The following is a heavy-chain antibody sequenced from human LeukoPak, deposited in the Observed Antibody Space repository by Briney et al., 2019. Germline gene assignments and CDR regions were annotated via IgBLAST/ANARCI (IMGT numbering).Heavy chain of an antibody. Sequence: ASVTVSCKASGYTFTSYGISWVRQAPGQGLEWMGWISAYNGNTNYAQKLQGRVTMTTDTSTSTAYMELRSLRSDDTAVYYCARDRDFWSGSTLFDYWGQGTLATVSS. J-gene: IGHJ4*02. CDR3: ARDRDFWSGSTLFDY. CDR1: GYTFTSYG. D-gene: IGHD3-3*01. CDR2: ISAYNGNT. V-gene: IGHV1-18*01.